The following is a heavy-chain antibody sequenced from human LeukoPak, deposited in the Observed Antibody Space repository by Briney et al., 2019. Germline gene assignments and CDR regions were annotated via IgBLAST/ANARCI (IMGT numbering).Heavy chain of an antibody. D-gene: IGHD6-13*01. V-gene: IGHV1-69*13. Sequence: SVKVSCKASGGTFSSYAISWVRQAPGQGLEWMGGIIPIFGTANYAQKFQGRVTITADESTSTTYMELSSLRSEDTAVYYCARGAAAAGTPYDYWGQGTLVTVSS. CDR2: IIPIFGTA. CDR1: GGTFSSYA. J-gene: IGHJ4*02. CDR3: ARGAAAAGTPYDY.